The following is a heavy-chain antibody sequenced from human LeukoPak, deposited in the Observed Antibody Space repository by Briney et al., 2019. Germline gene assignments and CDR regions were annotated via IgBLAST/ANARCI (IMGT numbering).Heavy chain of an antibody. Sequence: PSQTLSLTCTVSGGSISSGGYYWSWIRQHPGKGLEWIGHIYYSGSTYYNPSLKSRVTISVDTSKNQFSLKLSSVTAADTAVYYCARAVAGTRYFDYWGQGTLVTVSS. V-gene: IGHV4-31*03. J-gene: IGHJ4*02. D-gene: IGHD6-19*01. CDR2: IYYSGST. CDR3: ARAVAGTRYFDY. CDR1: GGSISSGGYY.